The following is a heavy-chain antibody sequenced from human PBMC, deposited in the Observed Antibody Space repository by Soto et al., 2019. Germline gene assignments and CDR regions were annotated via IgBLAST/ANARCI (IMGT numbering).Heavy chain of an antibody. CDR1: GYTFTSYG. J-gene: IGHJ5*02. CDR2: ISAYNGNT. V-gene: IGHV1-18*04. Sequence: QVQLVQSGAEVKKPGASVKVSCKASGYTFTSYGISWVRQAPGQGLEWMGWISAYNGNTNYAQKLQGRVTMTTDTSTSTAYMELRSLRSDDTAVYYFARHIVVVPAAINWFDPWGQGTLVTVSS. D-gene: IGHD2-2*01. CDR3: ARHIVVVPAAINWFDP.